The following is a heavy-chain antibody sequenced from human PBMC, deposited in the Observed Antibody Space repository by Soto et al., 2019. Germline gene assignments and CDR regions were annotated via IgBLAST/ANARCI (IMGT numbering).Heavy chain of an antibody. CDR3: AKGPENTIFGVVIILDFDY. CDR2: ISGSGGST. Sequence: GGSLRLSCAASGFTFSSYAMSWVRQAPGKGLEWVSAISGSGGSTYYADSVKGRFTISRDNSKNTLYLQMNSLRAEDTAVYYCAKGPENTIFGVVIILDFDYWGQGTLVTVSS. CDR1: GFTFSSYA. D-gene: IGHD3-3*01. J-gene: IGHJ4*02. V-gene: IGHV3-23*01.